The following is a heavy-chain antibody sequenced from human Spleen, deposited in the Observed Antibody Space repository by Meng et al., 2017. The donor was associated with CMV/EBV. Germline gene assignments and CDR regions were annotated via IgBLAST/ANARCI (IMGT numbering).Heavy chain of an antibody. Sequence: GESLKISCAASGFTLSSNYMSWVRQASGKGLEWVSVIYTGGGTYYPDSVKGRFTISRDNSKSTLYLQMNSLRAEDTAVYYCAGVGWEQQHWYFDLWGRGTLVTVSS. CDR3: AGVGWEQQHWYFDL. V-gene: IGHV3-53*01. J-gene: IGHJ2*01. CDR2: IYTGGGT. D-gene: IGHD1-26*01. CDR1: GFTLSSNY.